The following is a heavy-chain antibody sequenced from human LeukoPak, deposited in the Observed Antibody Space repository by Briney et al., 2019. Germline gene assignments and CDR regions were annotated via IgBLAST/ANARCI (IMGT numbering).Heavy chain of an antibody. D-gene: IGHD3-22*01. J-gene: IGHJ5*02. CDR2: INPNSGGT. Sequence: ASVKVSCKASGYTFTGYYMHWVRQAPGQGLEWMGWINPNSGGTNYAQKFQGRVTMTRDTSISTAYMGLSRLRSDDTAVYYCARDQPDYYYDSSGYYSDWFDPWGQGTLVTVSS. V-gene: IGHV1-2*02. CDR3: ARDQPDYYYDSSGYYSDWFDP. CDR1: GYTFTGYY.